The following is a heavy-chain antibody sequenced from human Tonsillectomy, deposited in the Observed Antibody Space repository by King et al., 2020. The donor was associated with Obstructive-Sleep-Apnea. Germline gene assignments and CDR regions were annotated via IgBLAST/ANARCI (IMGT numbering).Heavy chain of an antibody. CDR3: ASESIVFVAAIPLY. CDR2: ISGSGGST. Sequence: VQLVESGGGLEQPGGSLRLSCAASGFMFSSYAMSWVRQAPGKGLEWVSGISGSGGSTYYADSVKGRFTISRDNSKETLYLQMSSLRAEDTAVYYCASESIVFVAAIPLYWGQGTLVTVSS. CDR1: GFMFSSYA. V-gene: IGHV3-23*04. J-gene: IGHJ4*02. D-gene: IGHD2-21*02.